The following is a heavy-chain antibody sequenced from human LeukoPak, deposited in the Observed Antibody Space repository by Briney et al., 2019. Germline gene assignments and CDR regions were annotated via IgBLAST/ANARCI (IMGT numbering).Heavy chain of an antibody. J-gene: IGHJ6*03. CDR1: GFTFSSYA. D-gene: IGHD6-13*01. CDR2: ISGSGGST. V-gene: IGHV3-23*01. Sequence: GGSLRLSCAASGFTFSSYAMSWVRQAPWKGLEWVSAISGSGGSTYYADSVKGRFTISRDNSENTLYLQMNSLRAEDTAVYYCARETRSSWYPYYYYMDVWGKGTTVTVSS. CDR3: ARETRSSWYPYYYYMDV.